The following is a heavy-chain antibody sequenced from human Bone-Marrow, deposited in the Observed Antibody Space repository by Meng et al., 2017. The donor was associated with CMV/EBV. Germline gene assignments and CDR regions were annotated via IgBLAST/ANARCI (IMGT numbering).Heavy chain of an antibody. CDR3: ARGWSYCSTTSCSNGDNYYYYGMDV. J-gene: IGHJ6*01. CDR2: INHSGST. V-gene: IGHV4-34*01. Sequence: GSLRLSCAVYGGSFSGYYWNWIRQPPGKGLEWIGEINHSGSTNYNPSLKSRVIISVDTSKNQFSLKLSSVTAADTAVYFCARGWSYCSTTSCSNGDNYYYYGMDVWGQGTTVTVYS. D-gene: IGHD2-2*01. CDR1: GGSFSGYY.